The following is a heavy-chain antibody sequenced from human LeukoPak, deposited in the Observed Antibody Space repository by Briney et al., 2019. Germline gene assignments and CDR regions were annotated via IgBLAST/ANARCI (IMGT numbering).Heavy chain of an antibody. CDR3: ARLSRDGYNWAGLDI. CDR1: GGSISSYY. D-gene: IGHD5-24*01. Sequence: SETLSLTCTVSGGSISSYYWSWIRQPPGKGLEWIGYIYYSGSTNYNPSLKSRVTLSVDTSKNQFSLKLSSVTAADTAVYYCARLSRDGYNWAGLDIWGQGTMVTVSS. V-gene: IGHV4-59*08. CDR2: IYYSGST. J-gene: IGHJ3*02.